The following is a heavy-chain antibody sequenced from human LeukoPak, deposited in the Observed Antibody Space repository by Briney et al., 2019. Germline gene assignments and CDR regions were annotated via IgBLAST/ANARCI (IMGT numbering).Heavy chain of an antibody. D-gene: IGHD1-7*01. J-gene: IGHJ4*02. Sequence: GASVKVSCKASGGTFSSYAISWVRQAPGQGLEWMGGIIPIFGTANYAQKFQGRVTITADESTSTAYMELSSLRSEDTAVYYCARGNPNWNYAFDYWGQGTLVTVSS. CDR3: ARGNPNWNYAFDY. V-gene: IGHV1-69*13. CDR2: IIPIFGTA. CDR1: GGTFSSYA.